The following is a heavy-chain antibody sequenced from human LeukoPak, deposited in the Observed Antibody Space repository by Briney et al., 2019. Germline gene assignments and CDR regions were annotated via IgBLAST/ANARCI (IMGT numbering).Heavy chain of an antibody. V-gene: IGHV1-46*01. Sequence: APVKVSCKASGYTFTSYYMHWVRQAPGQGLEWMGIINPSGGSTSYAQKFQGRVTMTRDTSTSTVYMELSSLRSEDTAVYYCARGEAPRHSTGWFDPWGQGTLVTVSS. CDR1: GYTFTSYY. CDR3: ARGEAPRHSTGWFDP. CDR2: INPSGGST. D-gene: IGHD2-8*02. J-gene: IGHJ5*02.